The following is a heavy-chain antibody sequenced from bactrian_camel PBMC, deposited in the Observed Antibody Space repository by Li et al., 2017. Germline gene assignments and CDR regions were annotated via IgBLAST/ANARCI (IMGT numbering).Heavy chain of an antibody. CDR2: IHSVGTV. D-gene: IGHD7*01. V-gene: IGHV3S53*01. CDR1: GYRFSGIC. J-gene: IGHJ6*01. CDR3: ASQPGGPAPIYEFKT. Sequence: QVQLVESGGGSVQAGGSLRLSCDTSGYRFSGICMGWFRQALGKEREVVALIHSVGTVSYGNTVKGRFTIFRDNAKNTVYLQVNSLDSDDTALYYCASQPGGPAPIYEFKTWGQGTQVTVS.